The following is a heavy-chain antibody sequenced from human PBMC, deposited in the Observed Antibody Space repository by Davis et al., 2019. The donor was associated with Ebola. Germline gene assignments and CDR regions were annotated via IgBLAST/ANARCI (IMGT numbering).Heavy chain of an antibody. V-gene: IGHV1-46*01. D-gene: IGHD6-19*01. J-gene: IGHJ4*02. CDR2: INPSGGST. CDR1: GYTFTSYY. Sequence: ASVKVSCKASGYTFTSYYMHWVRQAPGQGLEWMGIINPSGGSTSYAQKFQGRVTMTRDTSTSTVYMELSSLISEDTAVYYCARAVAGLYYFDYWGQGTLVTVSS. CDR3: ARAVAGLYYFDY.